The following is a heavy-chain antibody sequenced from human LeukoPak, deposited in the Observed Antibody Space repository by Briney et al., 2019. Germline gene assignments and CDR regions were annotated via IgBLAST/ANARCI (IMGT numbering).Heavy chain of an antibody. CDR3: TRPSYDSSVSGVVY. V-gene: IGHV3-73*01. Sequence: PGGSLRLSCAASGFTFSSYSMNWVRQAPGKGLEWVGRIRSKANSYATTDVASVRGRFSIPRDDSKNTAYLQMNSLKTEDTAVYYCTRPSYDSSVSGVVYWGQGTLVTVSS. CDR1: GFTFSSYS. D-gene: IGHD3-22*01. J-gene: IGHJ4*02. CDR2: IRSKANSYAT.